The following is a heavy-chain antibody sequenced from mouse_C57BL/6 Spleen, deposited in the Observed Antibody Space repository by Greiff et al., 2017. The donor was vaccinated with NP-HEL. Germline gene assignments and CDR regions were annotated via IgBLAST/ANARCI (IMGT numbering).Heavy chain of an antibody. CDR2: INPNNGGN. D-gene: IGHD2-4*01. V-gene: IGHV1-26*01. J-gene: IGHJ4*01. CDR1: GYTFTDYY. Sequence: EVQLQQSGPELVKPGASVKISCKASGYTFTDYYMNWVKQSHGKSLEWIGDINPNNGGNSYTQKFKAKCTVTGAKSSSTDYMELRSLTSEDSAVYYCARVDYDDDEGAMDYWGQGTSVTVSS. CDR3: ARVDYDDDEGAMDY.